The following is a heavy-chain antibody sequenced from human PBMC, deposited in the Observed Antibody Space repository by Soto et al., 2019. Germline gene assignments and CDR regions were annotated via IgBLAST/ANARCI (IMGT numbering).Heavy chain of an antibody. CDR2: ISYDGSNK. CDR1: GFTFSSYG. D-gene: IGHD5-12*01. CDR3: AKDPAKRWLQFAIDY. V-gene: IGHV3-30*18. J-gene: IGHJ4*02. Sequence: GGSLRLSCAASGFTFSSYGMHWVRQAPGKGLEGVAVISYDGSNKYYADSVKGRFTISRDNSKNTLYLQMNSLRAEDTAVYYCAKDPAKRWLQFAIDYWGQGTLVTVSS.